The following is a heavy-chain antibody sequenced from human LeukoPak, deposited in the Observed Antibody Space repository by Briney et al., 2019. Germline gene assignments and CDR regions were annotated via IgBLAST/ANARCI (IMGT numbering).Heavy chain of an antibody. CDR2: ISSSNDYI. D-gene: IGHD6-19*01. CDR3: VRIPNSAGFPNWFDP. V-gene: IGHV3-21*01. J-gene: IGHJ5*02. CDR1: GFTFSTST. Sequence: GGSLRLSCAASGFTFSTSTMNWVRQAPGEGLEWVSSISSSNDYIYYAGSVKGRFTISRDNAKNSLYLQMNSLRAEDTAVYYCVRIPNSAGFPNWFDPWGQGTLVTVSS.